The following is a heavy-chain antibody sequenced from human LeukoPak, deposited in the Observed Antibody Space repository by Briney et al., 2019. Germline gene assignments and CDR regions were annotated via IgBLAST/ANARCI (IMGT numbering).Heavy chain of an antibody. CDR3: ARFGISVAGLDY. CDR1: GYTFTGYY. D-gene: IGHD1-14*01. Sequence: ASVKVSCKASGYTFTGYYMHWVRQAPGQGVEWMGWINPNSGGTNYAQKFQGRVTMTRDTSISTAYMESVSLRSDDTAVYDCARFGISVAGLDYWGQGTLVTVSS. J-gene: IGHJ4*02. V-gene: IGHV1-2*02. CDR2: INPNSGGT.